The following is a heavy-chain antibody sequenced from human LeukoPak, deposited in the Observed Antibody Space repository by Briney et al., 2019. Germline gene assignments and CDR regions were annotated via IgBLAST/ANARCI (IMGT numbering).Heavy chain of an antibody. D-gene: IGHD4-23*01. V-gene: IGHV3-74*01. J-gene: IGHJ4*02. CDR1: GFTFSSYW. Sequence: QSGGSLILSCAASGFTFSSYWMNWVRQAPGKGLVWVSRIASDGSSTTYADSVKGRFSISRGNAKNTLYQQMNSLRVEDTVVYYCARGRPHGNDYWGQGTLVTVSS. CDR2: IASDGSST. CDR3: ARGRPHGNDY.